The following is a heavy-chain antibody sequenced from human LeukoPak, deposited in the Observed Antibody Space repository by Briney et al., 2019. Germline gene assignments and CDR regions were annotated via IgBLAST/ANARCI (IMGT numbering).Heavy chain of an antibody. CDR1: GGSISSYY. CDR3: ARDSSTYYYGSGFDY. V-gene: IGHV4-4*07. J-gene: IGHJ4*02. D-gene: IGHD3-10*01. Sequence: SETLSLTCTVSGGSISSYYWSWIRQPAGKGLEWIGRIYTSGSTNYNPSLKSRVTISVDTSKNQFSLKLSSVTAADTAVYYCARDSSTYYYGSGFDYWGQGTLVTVSS. CDR2: IYTSGST.